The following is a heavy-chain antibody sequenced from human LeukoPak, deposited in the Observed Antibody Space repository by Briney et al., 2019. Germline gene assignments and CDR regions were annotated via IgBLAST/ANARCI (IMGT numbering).Heavy chain of an antibody. D-gene: IGHD3-10*01. CDR1: GFTFSSYS. Sequence: PGGSLRLFCAASGFTFSSYSMNWDRQAPGKGLEWVSSISSSSSYIYYADSVKGRFTISRDNAKNSLYLQMNSLRAEDAAVYYCARDKGMVRGVIGYWGQGTLVTVSS. V-gene: IGHV3-21*01. CDR2: ISSSSSYI. J-gene: IGHJ4*02. CDR3: ARDKGMVRGVIGY.